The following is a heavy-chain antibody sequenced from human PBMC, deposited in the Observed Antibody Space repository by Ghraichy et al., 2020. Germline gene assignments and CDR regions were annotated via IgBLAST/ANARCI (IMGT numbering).Heavy chain of an antibody. V-gene: IGHV3-7*01. CDR2: IKEDGTVK. CDR1: GFTFSTYW. CDR3: ARDLSTSWNYYGMDV. Sequence: GGSLRLSCAASGFTFSTYWMSWVRQAPGKGLDWVANIKEDGTVKYYADSVKGRFTISRDNAKSSLYLEMNSLRAEDTAVYYCARDLSTSWNYYGMDVWGQGTTIPVSS. J-gene: IGHJ6*02. D-gene: IGHD6-13*01.